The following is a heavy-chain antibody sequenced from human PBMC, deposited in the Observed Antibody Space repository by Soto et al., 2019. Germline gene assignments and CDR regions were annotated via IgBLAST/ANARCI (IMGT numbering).Heavy chain of an antibody. CDR2: VSGGGGST. V-gene: IGHV3-23*01. Sequence: QLLESGGGSVQPGGSLRLSCAASGFTFNIYAMNWVRQAPGKGLAWVSAVSGGGGSTFYAASVRGRFTISRDNSDNTVYRQMNSLRAEDTAVYYCAKASMIAFGGIIDFDYWGQGALVTVSS. D-gene: IGHD3-16*01. J-gene: IGHJ4*02. CDR3: AKASMIAFGGIIDFDY. CDR1: GFTFNIYA.